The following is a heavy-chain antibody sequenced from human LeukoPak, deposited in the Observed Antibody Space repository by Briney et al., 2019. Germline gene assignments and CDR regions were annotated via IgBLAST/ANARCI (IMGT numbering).Heavy chain of an antibody. Sequence: SETLSLTCTVSGYSISSGYYWGWIRQPPGKGLEWIGSIYHSGSTYYNPSLKSRVTISVDTSKNQFSLKLSSVTAADTAVYYCARAGIITMVRGVFELSQTYYYYYYMDVWGKGTTVTISS. CDR3: ARAGIITMVRGVFELSQTYYYYYYMDV. J-gene: IGHJ6*03. CDR2: IYHSGST. V-gene: IGHV4-38-2*02. CDR1: GYSISSGYY. D-gene: IGHD3-10*01.